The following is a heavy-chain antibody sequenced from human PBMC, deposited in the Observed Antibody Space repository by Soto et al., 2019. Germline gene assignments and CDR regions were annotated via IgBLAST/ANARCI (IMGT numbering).Heavy chain of an antibody. CDR2: IYYSGST. J-gene: IGHJ4*02. Sequence: SDTLSLTCTVSGGSISSYYWSWIRQPPGKGLEWIGYIYYSGSTNYNPSLKSRVTISVDTSKNQFSLKLSSVTAADTAVYYCARELYYYGSGSYYNVPYFDYWGQGTLVTVSS. D-gene: IGHD3-10*01. V-gene: IGHV4-59*01. CDR1: GGSISSYY. CDR3: ARELYYYGSGSYYNVPYFDY.